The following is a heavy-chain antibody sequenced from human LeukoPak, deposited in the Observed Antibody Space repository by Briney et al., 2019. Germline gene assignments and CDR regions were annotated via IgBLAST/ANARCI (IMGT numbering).Heavy chain of an antibody. J-gene: IGHJ6*03. CDR2: INQHGSEK. V-gene: IGHV3-7*01. CDR1: GFTFSSYW. D-gene: IGHD6-6*01. Sequence: GGSLRLSCAASGFTFSSYWMVWFRQAPGKGLEWVANINQHGSEKNYVDSVKGRFTISRDNSKNTLYLQMNSLRAEDTAVYYCAREAMYSSSSIYYYYYMDVWGKGTTVTVSS. CDR3: AREAMYSSSSIYYYYYMDV.